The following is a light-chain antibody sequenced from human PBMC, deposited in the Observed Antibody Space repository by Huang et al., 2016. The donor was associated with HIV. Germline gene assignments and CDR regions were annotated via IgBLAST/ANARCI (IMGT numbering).Light chain of an antibody. CDR2: DAS. CDR1: QTVSSY. Sequence: EIVLTQFPATLSLSPGERVTLSCRASQTVSSYLAWYQQKPGQAPRLLIYDASNRATGIPARFSGSESGTDFTLTISSLEPEDFAVYYCQLRSTWPGDTFGGGTKVEIK. J-gene: IGKJ4*01. V-gene: IGKV3-11*01. CDR3: QLRSTWPGDT.